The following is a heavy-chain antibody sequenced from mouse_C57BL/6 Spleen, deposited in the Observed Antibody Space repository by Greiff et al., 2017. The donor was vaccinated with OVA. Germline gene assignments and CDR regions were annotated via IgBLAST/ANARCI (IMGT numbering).Heavy chain of an antibody. D-gene: IGHD2-1*01. J-gene: IGHJ2*01. CDR2: INPYNGGT. CDR3: ARGDKGNYENYFDY. CDR1: GYTFTDYY. Sequence: EVQLQQSGPVLVKPGASVKMSCKASGYTFTDYYMNWVKQSHGKSLEWIGVINPYNGGTSYNQKFKGKATLTVDKSSSTAYMELNSLTSEDSAVYYCARGDKGNYENYFDYWGQGTTLTVSS. V-gene: IGHV1-19*01.